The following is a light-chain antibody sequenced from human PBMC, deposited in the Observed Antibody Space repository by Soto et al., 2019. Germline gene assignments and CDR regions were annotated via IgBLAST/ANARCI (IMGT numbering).Light chain of an antibody. J-gene: IGKJ1*01. CDR3: QQYYNSPQN. CDR2: CAS. Sequence: DIVMTQSPDSLAVSLGERATINCKSSQTILYGPNNKNYLAWYQQKPGQPPKLLIYCASTRESGVPDRFSGSGSETDFTLTISSLQAEDVAVYYCQQYYNSPQNFGQGTKVEIK. V-gene: IGKV4-1*01. CDR1: QTILYGPNNKNY.